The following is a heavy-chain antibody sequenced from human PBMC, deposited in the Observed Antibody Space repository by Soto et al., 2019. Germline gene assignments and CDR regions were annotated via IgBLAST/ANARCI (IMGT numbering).Heavy chain of an antibody. D-gene: IGHD1-7*01. CDR3: ARAGASDWNYISSYS. CDR2: ISVKSGDT. V-gene: IGHV1-18*01. Sequence: VASVKVSCKASGGTFSSYAISWVRQAPGQGLEWMGWISVKSGDTNYAQKFQGRVTMTTDTSTSTAYMDLRSLTSDDTAVYYCARAGASDWNYISSYSWGQGTLVTVSS. CDR1: GGTFSSYA. J-gene: IGHJ4*02.